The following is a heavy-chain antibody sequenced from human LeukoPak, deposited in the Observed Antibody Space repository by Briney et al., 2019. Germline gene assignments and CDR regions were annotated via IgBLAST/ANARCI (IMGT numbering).Heavy chain of an antibody. V-gene: IGHV1-8*01. CDR3: ARGGSWYVGSLSRGLDY. D-gene: IGHD6-13*01. CDR2: MNPNSGNT. Sequence: ASVKVSCKASGYTFTSYDINWVRQATGQGLEWMGWMNPNSGNTGYAQKFQGRVTMTRNTSISTAYMELSSPRSEDTAVYYCARGGSWYVGSLSRGLDYWGQGTLVTVSS. J-gene: IGHJ4*02. CDR1: GYTFTSYD.